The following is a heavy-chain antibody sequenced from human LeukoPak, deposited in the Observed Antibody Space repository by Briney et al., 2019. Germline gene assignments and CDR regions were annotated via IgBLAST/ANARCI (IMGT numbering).Heavy chain of an antibody. CDR3: ARDKAWLDP. CDR2: IYSAGTT. CDR1: GGSMGSYY. Sequence: SETLPLTCTVSGGSMGSYYWAWIRQPAGKGLEWIGRIYSAGTTTYNPALKSRVTMSIDMSKNQFSLTLRSMTAAVTAVYYCARDKAWLDPWGQGTLVTVSS. J-gene: IGHJ5*02. V-gene: IGHV4-4*07. D-gene: IGHD5-12*01.